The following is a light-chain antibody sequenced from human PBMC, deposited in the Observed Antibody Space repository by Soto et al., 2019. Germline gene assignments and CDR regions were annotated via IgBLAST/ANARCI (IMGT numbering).Light chain of an antibody. V-gene: IGKV2-28*01. J-gene: IGKJ2*01. CDR3: MQALQTPRYT. Sequence: DIVMTQSPLSLPVTPGEAASISCRSSQSLLHSNGYNYLHWYLQKPGQSPQLLIYLGSNRASGVPDRFSGSGSGTDFTLKISRVEAEDVGVYYCMQALQTPRYTFGQGTKLEIK. CDR1: QSLLHSNGYNY. CDR2: LGS.